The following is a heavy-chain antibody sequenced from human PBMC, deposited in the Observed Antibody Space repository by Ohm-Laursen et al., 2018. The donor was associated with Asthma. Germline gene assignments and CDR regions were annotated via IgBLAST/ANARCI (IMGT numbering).Heavy chain of an antibody. CDR2: ITYDESWS. CDR3: ARRDFSGGDPSAAFDI. V-gene: IGHV3-30*03. D-gene: IGHD2-21*02. CDR1: GYTFSRYS. Sequence: SLRLSCAASGYTFSRYSIHWVRQAPGKGLEWVSIITYDESWSSHADSVKGRFTISRDNSKNTLYMQMNSLRAEDTAVYYCARRDFSGGDPSAAFDIWGQGTMVTVSS. J-gene: IGHJ3*02.